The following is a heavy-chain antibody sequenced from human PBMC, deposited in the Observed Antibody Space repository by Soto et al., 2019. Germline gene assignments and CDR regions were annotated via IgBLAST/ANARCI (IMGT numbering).Heavy chain of an antibody. CDR2: ISGSGGST. CDR1: GFTFSSYA. Sequence: GGSLRLSCAASGFTFSSYAMSWVRQAPGKGLEWVSAISGSGGSTYYADSVKGRFTNSRDISKSTLYLQMNSLRAEDTAVYYCATRHSVITMVRGVIWYYFDYWGQGTLVTVSS. V-gene: IGHV3-23*01. D-gene: IGHD3-10*01. CDR3: ATRHSVITMVRGVIWYYFDY. J-gene: IGHJ4*02.